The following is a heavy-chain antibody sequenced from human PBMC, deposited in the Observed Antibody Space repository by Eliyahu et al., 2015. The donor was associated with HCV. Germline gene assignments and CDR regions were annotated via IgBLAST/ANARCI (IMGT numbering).Heavy chain of an antibody. CDR1: GGTFSRYA. Sequence: QVQLVQSGAEVKKPGSSVKVSCKASGGTFSRYAXSWVRQAPGQGLEWMGGIIPIFGTANYAQKFQGRVTITADESTSTAYMELSSLRSEDTAVYYCAREYNWNDGDYNYYYGMDVWGQGTTVTVSS. CDR3: AREYNWNDGDYNYYYGMDV. CDR2: IIPIFGTA. D-gene: IGHD1-20*01. V-gene: IGHV1-69*01. J-gene: IGHJ6*02.